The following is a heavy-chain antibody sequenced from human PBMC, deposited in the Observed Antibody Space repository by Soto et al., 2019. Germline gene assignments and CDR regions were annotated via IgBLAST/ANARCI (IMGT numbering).Heavy chain of an antibody. Sequence: QMPLVQSGPEVKKPGTSVKVSCRASGFTFTSSAVHWVRQARGQRLEWIGWIVVGSGNTNFAQKFQERVTITRDMSTSTAYMELSSLRSEDTAVYYCAAYYYDTSALDIWGQGTMVTVSS. CDR2: IVVGSGNT. D-gene: IGHD3-22*01. CDR1: GFTFTSSA. V-gene: IGHV1-58*01. J-gene: IGHJ3*02. CDR3: AAYYYDTSALDI.